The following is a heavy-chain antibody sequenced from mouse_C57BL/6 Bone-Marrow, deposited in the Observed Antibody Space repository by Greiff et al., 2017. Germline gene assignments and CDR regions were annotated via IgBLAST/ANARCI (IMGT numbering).Heavy chain of an antibody. CDR3: ARCIYYSSWFAY. CDR2: INPNNGGT. D-gene: IGHD1-1*01. J-gene: IGHJ3*01. Sequence: VQLQQSGPELVKPGASVKMSCKASGYTFTDYNMPWVKQSHGKSLEWIGYINPNNGGTSYNQKFKGKATFTVNKSSSTAYMELRSLTSEDSAVYYCARCIYYSSWFAYWGQGTLVTVSA. V-gene: IGHV1-22*01. CDR1: GYTFTDYN.